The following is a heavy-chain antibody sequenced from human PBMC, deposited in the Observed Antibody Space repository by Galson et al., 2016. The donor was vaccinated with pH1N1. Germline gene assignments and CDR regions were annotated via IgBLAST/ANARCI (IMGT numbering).Heavy chain of an antibody. D-gene: IGHD3/OR15-3a*01. CDR3: VRDRRFLDDYYYGMDV. CDR2: IKQDGSET. J-gene: IGHJ6*02. V-gene: IGHV3-7*01. Sequence: SLRLSCAASGFTFTSYWMNWVRQAPGKGLEWVANIKQDGSETYYVASVKGRLTISRDNAKTSVYLQMNSLRAEDTAVYYCVRDRRFLDDYYYGMDVWGHGTTVTVSS. CDR1: GFTFTSYW.